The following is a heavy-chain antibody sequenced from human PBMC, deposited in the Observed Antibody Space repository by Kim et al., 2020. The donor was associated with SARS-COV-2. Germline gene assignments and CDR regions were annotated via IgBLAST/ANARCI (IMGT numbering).Heavy chain of an antibody. V-gene: IGHV4-39*01. CDR2: IYYSGST. D-gene: IGHD2-8*01. Sequence: SETLSLTCTVSGGSISSSSYYWGWIRQPPGKGLEWIGSIYYSGSTYYNPSLKSRVTISVDTSKNQFSLKLSSVTAADTAVYYCARSGYCTNGVCLSRQIDYWGQGTLVTVSS. CDR1: GGSISSSSYY. CDR3: ARSGYCTNGVCLSRQIDY. J-gene: IGHJ4*02.